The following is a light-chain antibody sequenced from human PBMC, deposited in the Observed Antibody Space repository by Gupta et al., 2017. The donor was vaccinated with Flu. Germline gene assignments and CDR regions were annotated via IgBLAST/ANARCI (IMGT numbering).Light chain of an antibody. CDR2: EVT. CDR1: SRDVGSDNL. V-gene: IGLV2-23*02. Sequence: SRDVGSDNLVSWYQQYPGEAPKHSVVEVTKRPSGVSSRISGSKSGNKAYMTISGLQAEEEGEYYCCSVADISNRYVFGTGTKVTVL. CDR3: CSVADISNRYV. J-gene: IGLJ1*01.